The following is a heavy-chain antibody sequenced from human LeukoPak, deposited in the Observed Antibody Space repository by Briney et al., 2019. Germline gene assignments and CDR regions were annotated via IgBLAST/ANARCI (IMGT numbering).Heavy chain of an antibody. CDR2: INPNNDVR. CDR3: ATNNYDSSGFDAYDI. V-gene: IGHV1-2*02. D-gene: IGHD3-22*01. Sequence: ASVKVSCTASGDTLTGNYIQWVRQAPGQGLEWMGWINPNNDVRNYAQKFQGRVTMTRDTSISTAYMELSRLRSDDTAMYYCATNNYDSSGFDAYDIWGQGTMVTVSS. CDR1: GDTLTGNY. J-gene: IGHJ3*02.